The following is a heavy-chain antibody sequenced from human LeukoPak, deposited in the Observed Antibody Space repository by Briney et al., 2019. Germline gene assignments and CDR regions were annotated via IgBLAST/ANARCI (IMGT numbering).Heavy chain of an antibody. D-gene: IGHD2-15*01. V-gene: IGHV3-30*18. CDR1: GFTFSNYG. J-gene: IGHJ4*02. Sequence: GGSLRLSCAASGFTFSNYGMHWVRQAPGKGLEWAAVISYDGSNKYYADSVKGRFTISRDNSKNTLYLQMNSLRSEDTAVYYCAKGACSGGSCYFDHWGQGALVTVSS. CDR3: AKGACSGGSCYFDH. CDR2: ISYDGSNK.